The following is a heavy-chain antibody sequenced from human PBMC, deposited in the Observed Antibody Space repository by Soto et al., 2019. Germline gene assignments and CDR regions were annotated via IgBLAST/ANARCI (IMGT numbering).Heavy chain of an antibody. Sequence: SETLSLTCTVSGGSISSSSYYWGWIRQPPGKGLEWIGSIYYSGSTYYNPSLKSRVTISVDTSKNQFSLHLNSVTPEDTAVYYCARDLGGTDYGDYFDYWGQGTLVTVSS. CDR1: GGSISSSSYY. D-gene: IGHD1-26*01. CDR2: IYYSGST. V-gene: IGHV4-39*02. J-gene: IGHJ4*02. CDR3: ARDLGGTDYGDYFDY.